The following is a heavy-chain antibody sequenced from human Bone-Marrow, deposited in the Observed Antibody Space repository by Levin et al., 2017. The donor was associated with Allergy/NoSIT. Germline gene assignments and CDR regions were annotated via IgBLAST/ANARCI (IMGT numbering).Heavy chain of an antibody. CDR1: GGSISRNNW. CDR2: IYHTGST. V-gene: IGHV4-4*02. D-gene: IGHD6-6*01. Sequence: PGGSLRLSCAVSGGSISRNNWWSWVRQPPGKGLEWIGEIYHTGSTNYNPSLESRVAISVDKSNNQFSLELSSVSAADTAVYYCARDEGIAARPGFFGLDVWGQGTTVTVSS. J-gene: IGHJ6*02. CDR3: ARDEGIAARPGFFGLDV.